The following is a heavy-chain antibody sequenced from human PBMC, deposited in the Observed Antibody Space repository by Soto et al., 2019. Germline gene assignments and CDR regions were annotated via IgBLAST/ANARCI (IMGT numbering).Heavy chain of an antibody. D-gene: IGHD2-2*01. CDR2: IYHSGTS. Sequence: TLSLTCAVSGDSISSGGFSWSWIRQPPGKGLEWIGYIYHSGTSFYNPSLKNRVNISVDGSKNQLSLKVKSVTAADTAVFYCARGRLVPAVNFDYWGLGTLVTVSS. CDR3: ARGRLVPAVNFDY. CDR1: GDSISSGGFS. J-gene: IGHJ4*02. V-gene: IGHV4-30-2*01.